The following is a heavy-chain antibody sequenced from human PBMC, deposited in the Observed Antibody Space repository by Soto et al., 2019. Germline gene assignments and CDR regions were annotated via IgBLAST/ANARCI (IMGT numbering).Heavy chain of an antibody. D-gene: IGHD6-19*01. CDR2: INHSGVT. CDR1: GGSFSGYY. J-gene: IGHJ6*02. CDR3: ARFSGSYYYSMDV. Sequence: TLSLTCAGYGGSFSGYYWSWIRQPPGKGLEWIGEINHSGVTNYKPSLKRRVTISVDTSKNQFSLQLKSVTAADTALYYCARFSGSYYYSMDVWGQGSTVTV. V-gene: IGHV4-34*01.